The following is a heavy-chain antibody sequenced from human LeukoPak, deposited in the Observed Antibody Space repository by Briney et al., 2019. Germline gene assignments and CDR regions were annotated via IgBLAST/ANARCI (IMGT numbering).Heavy chain of an antibody. J-gene: IGHJ4*02. CDR2: ISYDGGNE. V-gene: IGHV3-30*03. Sequence: GRSLRLSCAASGFVFSSYGMHWVRQAPGKGLEWVAVISYDGGNEYFTGSVKGRFTISRDNAKNSLYLQMNSLRAEDTAVYYCARAPTIFGPIDYWGQGTLVTVSS. CDR1: GFVFSSYG. D-gene: IGHD3-3*01. CDR3: ARAPTIFGPIDY.